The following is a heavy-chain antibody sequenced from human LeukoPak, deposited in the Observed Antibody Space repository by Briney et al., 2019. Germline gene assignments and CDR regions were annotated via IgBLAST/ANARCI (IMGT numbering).Heavy chain of an antibody. CDR1: GGSISSYY. CDR3: ARGFTRIFDY. Sequence: PSETLSLTCTVSGGSISSYYWSWIRQPPGKGLEWIGYIYYSGSTNYSPSLKSRVTISVDTSKNQFSLKLSSVTAADTAVYYCARGFTRIFDYWGQGTLVTVSS. D-gene: IGHD2-15*01. V-gene: IGHV4-59*01. J-gene: IGHJ4*02. CDR2: IYYSGST.